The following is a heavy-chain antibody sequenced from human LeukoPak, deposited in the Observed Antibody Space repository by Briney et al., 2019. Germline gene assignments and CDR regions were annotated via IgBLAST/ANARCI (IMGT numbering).Heavy chain of an antibody. Sequence: GGSVRLSCAASGFTFSSYAMSGVRQAPGKGLEWVAAISGSWSSTYYADSVRGRFTISRDNSKNTLYLHMNNLTADDTAVYYCAQGLGYSSGGTCYRANPYYYYGMDVWGQGTTVTVSS. CDR1: GFTFSSYA. CDR3: AQGLGYSSGGTCYRANPYYYYGMDV. D-gene: IGHD2-15*01. CDR2: ISGSWSST. J-gene: IGHJ6*02. V-gene: IGHV3-23*01.